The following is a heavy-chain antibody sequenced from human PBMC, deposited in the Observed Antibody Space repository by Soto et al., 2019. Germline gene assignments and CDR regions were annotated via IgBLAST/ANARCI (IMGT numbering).Heavy chain of an antibody. CDR1: GGYFNNRQTLNSYP. CDR3: AKTWRREIYYYYYARDV. Sequence: QVQVVQSGAEVKRPGSSVNVSCKASGGYFNNRQTLNSYPISWVRQAPGQGLEWMGGIIPLFGTTNYAPRSQGRVTITADKSTSTTYPELNTVTPDDTAVYYWAKTWRREIYYYYYARDVWGQGTTVTASS. V-gene: IGHV1-69*06. D-gene: IGHD3-3*01. J-gene: IGHJ6*02. CDR2: IIPLFGTT.